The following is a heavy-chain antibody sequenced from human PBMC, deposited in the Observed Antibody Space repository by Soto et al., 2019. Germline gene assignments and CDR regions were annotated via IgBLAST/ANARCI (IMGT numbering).Heavy chain of an antibody. D-gene: IGHD3-22*01. V-gene: IGHV1-69*13. CDR3: ARGGSGYTWFNEF. CDR1: GGPFSSYP. CDR2: IIPVFQTA. Sequence: ASVKVSCKASGGPFSSYPISWVRQVPGQGLEWMGGIIPVFQTAYYTQRFQGRVTITVDGSTNTAYMELSSLRSEDTAIYYCARGGSGYTWFNEFWGQGTLVTVSS. J-gene: IGHJ4*02.